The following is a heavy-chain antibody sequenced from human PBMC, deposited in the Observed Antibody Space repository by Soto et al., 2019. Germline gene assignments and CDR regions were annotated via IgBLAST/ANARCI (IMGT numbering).Heavy chain of an antibody. CDR2: ISYDGSNK. CDR3: ARNSYCGGDCYSGSYYYYGMDV. D-gene: IGHD2-21*02. J-gene: IGHJ6*02. CDR1: GFTFSSYA. V-gene: IGHV3-30-3*01. Sequence: GGSLRLSCAASGFTFSSYAMHWVRQAPGKGLEWVAVISYDGSNKYYADSVKGRFTISRDNSKNTLYLQMNSLRAEDTAVYYCARNSYCGGDCYSGSYYYYGMDVWGQGTTVTVSS.